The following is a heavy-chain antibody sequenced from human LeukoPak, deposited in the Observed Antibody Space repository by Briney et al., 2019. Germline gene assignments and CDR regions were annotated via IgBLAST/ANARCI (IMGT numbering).Heavy chain of an antibody. V-gene: IGHV1-69*05. CDR2: IIPIFGTA. CDR1: GGTFSSYA. D-gene: IGHD5-24*01. Sequence: SVKVSCKASGGTFSSYAISWVRQAPGQGLEWMGRIIPIFGTANYAQKFQDRVTITTDESTSTAYMELSSLRSEDTAVYYCAVEMATISYYFDYWGQGTLVTVSS. J-gene: IGHJ4*02. CDR3: AVEMATISYYFDY.